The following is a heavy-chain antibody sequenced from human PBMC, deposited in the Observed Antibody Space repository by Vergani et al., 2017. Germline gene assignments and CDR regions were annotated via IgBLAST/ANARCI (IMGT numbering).Heavy chain of an antibody. CDR3: ARHTTYTDS. CDR1: EYSFGNYW. CDR2: IYPADSDT. D-gene: IGHD1-1*01. V-gene: IGHV5-51*01. J-gene: IGHJ4*02. Sequence: EVELVQSGPEMRKPGESLKISCKGSEYSFGNYWIGWVRQMPGKGLEWMGIIYPADSDTRYSPSFQGHVTISADNSISTAFLQWDSLKASDTALYYCARHTTYTDSWGQGTLVTVSS.